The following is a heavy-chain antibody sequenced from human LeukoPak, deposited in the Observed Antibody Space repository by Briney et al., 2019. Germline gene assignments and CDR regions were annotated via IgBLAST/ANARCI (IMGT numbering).Heavy chain of an antibody. CDR1: GFTFSNYG. V-gene: IGHV3-7*01. Sequence: GGSLRLSCAAAGFTFSNYGMHWVRQAPGKGLEWVANIKQDGSEKYYVDSVKGRFTISRDNAMNSLYLQMNSLRAEDTAVFYCARHTKRAFDIWGQGTMVTVSS. CDR2: IKQDGSEK. J-gene: IGHJ3*02. CDR3: ARHTKRAFDI.